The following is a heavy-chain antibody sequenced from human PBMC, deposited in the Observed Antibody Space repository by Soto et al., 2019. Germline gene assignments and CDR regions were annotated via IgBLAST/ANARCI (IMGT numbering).Heavy chain of an antibody. CDR2: IYPGDSDT. J-gene: IGHJ6*02. CDR3: ARHNTVTTHGMDV. D-gene: IGHD4-17*01. Sequence: GESLKISCKGSGYSFTSYWIGWVRQMPGKGLEWMGIIYPGDSDTRYSPSFQGQVTISADKSISTAYLQWSSLKASDTAMYYCARHNTVTTHGMDVWGRGNTVTV. CDR1: GYSFTSYW. V-gene: IGHV5-51*01.